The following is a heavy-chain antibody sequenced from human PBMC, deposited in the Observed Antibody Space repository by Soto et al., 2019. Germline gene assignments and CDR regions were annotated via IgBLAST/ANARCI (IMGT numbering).Heavy chain of an antibody. CDR2: ISWNSDSI. CDR3: AKSHTYYFDSSGYYLGH. D-gene: IGHD3-22*01. Sequence: SLRLSCSASGFTFDEYGMHCVRQAPGKGLEWVSGISWNSDSIGYADSVKGRFTISRDNAKNSLYLQMNSLRAEDTAFYYCAKSHTYYFDSSGYYLGHWGQGTPVTVSS. J-gene: IGHJ4*02. CDR1: GFTFDEYG. V-gene: IGHV3-9*01.